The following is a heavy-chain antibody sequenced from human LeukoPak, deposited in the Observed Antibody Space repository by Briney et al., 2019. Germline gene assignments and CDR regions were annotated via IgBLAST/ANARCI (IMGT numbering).Heavy chain of an antibody. V-gene: IGHV3-66*01. CDR1: GFTFSSNY. J-gene: IGHJ4*02. D-gene: IGHD3-22*01. CDR3: ARSYYDSSGCKY. Sequence: GGSLRLSCAASGFTFSSNYMSWVRQAPGKGLEWVGVIYSGGGTYYADSVKGRFTISRDNSKNTLYLQMNSLRAEDTAVYYCARSYYDSSGCKYWGQGTLVTVSS. CDR2: IYSGGGT.